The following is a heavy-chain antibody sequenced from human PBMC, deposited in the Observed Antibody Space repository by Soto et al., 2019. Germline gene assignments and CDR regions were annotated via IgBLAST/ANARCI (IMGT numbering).Heavy chain of an antibody. CDR1: GYTFTSYY. CDR2: INPDGGGT. V-gene: IGHV1-46*01. D-gene: IGHD4-4*01. Sequence: QVQLVQSGAEVKKPGASVKVSCKASGYTFTSYYMHWVRLAPGQGLEWMGRINPDGGGTSYAQQFQGRVIMTRDKSTSTVYMEMSSLRSEDTAVYYCAVGGNYLSMDVWGQGTTVTVSS. J-gene: IGHJ6*02. CDR3: AVGGNYLSMDV.